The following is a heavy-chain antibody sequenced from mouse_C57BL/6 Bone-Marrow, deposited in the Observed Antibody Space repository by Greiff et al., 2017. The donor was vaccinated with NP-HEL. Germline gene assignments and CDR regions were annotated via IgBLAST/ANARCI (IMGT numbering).Heavy chain of an antibody. CDR1: GYTFTSYW. D-gene: IGHD1-1*01. J-gene: IGHJ1*03. V-gene: IGHV1-5*01. CDR2: IYPGNSDT. CDR3: TNFYDYGSSWYFDV. Sequence: DVQLQESGTVLARPGASVKMSCKTSGYTFTSYWMHWVKQRPGQGLEWIGAIYPGNSDTSYNQKFKGKAKLTAVTSASTAYMELSSLTNEDSAVYYSTNFYDYGSSWYFDVWGTGTTVTVAS.